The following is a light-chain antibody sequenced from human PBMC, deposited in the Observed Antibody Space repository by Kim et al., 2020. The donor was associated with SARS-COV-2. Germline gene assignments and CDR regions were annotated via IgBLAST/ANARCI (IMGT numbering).Light chain of an antibody. CDR3: QTWGSGTVV. V-gene: IGLV4-69*01. J-gene: IGLJ2*01. Sequence: ASVKLTCTLSSGHSTYAIAWYQQQPEKSPRYLMQLYSDGRHVKGDGIPDRLSGSSSGPERYLTISSLQSEDEADYYCQTWGSGTVVFGGGTQLTVL. CDR2: LYSDGRH. CDR1: SGHSTYA.